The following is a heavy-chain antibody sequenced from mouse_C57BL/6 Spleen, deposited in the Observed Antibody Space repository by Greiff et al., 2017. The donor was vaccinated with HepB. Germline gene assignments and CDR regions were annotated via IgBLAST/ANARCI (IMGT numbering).Heavy chain of an antibody. V-gene: IGHV1-53*01. D-gene: IGHD2-3*01. CDR1: GYTFTSYW. CDR3: ARGGWLLRAMDY. J-gene: IGHJ4*01. CDR2: INPSNGGT. Sequence: QVQLQQPGPELVKPGASVKLSCKASGYTFTSYWMHWVKQRPGQGLEWIGNINPSNGGTNYNEKFKSKATLTVDKSSSTAYMQLSSLTSEDSAVYYCARGGWLLRAMDYWGQGTSVTVSS.